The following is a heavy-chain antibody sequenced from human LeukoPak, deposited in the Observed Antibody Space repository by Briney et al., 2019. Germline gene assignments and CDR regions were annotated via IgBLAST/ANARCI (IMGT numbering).Heavy chain of an antibody. D-gene: IGHD6-13*01. J-gene: IGHJ4*02. CDR1: GGSFSGYY. Sequence: KPSETLSLTCAVYGGSFSGYYWSWIRQPPGKGLEWIGEINHSGSTNYNPSLKSRVTISVDTSKNQFSLKLSSVTAADTAVYYCARGPYSSSWRDFDYCGPGTLVTVSS. CDR3: ARGPYSSSWRDFDY. CDR2: INHSGST. V-gene: IGHV4-34*01.